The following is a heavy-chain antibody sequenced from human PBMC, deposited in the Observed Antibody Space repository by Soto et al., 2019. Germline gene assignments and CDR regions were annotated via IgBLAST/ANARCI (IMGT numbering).Heavy chain of an antibody. CDR3: ARASRWFGGVCYYDPHSYYYYGMDV. D-gene: IGHD2-21*02. V-gene: IGHV4-59*01. CDR1: GGSISSYY. CDR2: IYYSGST. J-gene: IGHJ6*02. Sequence: SETLSLTCTVSGGSISSYYWSWIRQPPGKGLEWIGYIYYSGSTNYNPSLKSRVTISVDTSKNQFSLKLSSVTAADTAVYYCARASRWFGGVCYYDPHSYYYYGMDVWGQGTTVTVSS.